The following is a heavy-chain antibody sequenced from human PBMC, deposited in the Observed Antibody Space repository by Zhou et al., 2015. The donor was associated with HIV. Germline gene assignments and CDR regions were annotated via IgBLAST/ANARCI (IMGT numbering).Heavy chain of an antibody. D-gene: IGHD2-2*01. CDR2: ISAYNGNT. V-gene: IGHV1-18*01. CDR3: ARDPGHIVVVPAASRPYYYYYMDV. J-gene: IGHJ6*03. CDR1: GYTFTSYG. Sequence: QVQLVQSGAEVKKPGASVKVSCKASGYTFTSYGISWVRQAPGQGLEWMGWISAYNGNTNYAQKLQGRVTMTTDTSTSTAYMELRSLRSDDTAVYYCARDPGHIVVVPAASRPYYYYYMDVWGKGTTVTVSS.